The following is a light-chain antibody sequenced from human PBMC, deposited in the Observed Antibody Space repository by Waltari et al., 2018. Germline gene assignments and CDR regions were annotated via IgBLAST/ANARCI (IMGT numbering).Light chain of an antibody. CDR3: QQYGSSPWT. CDR1: ETVAAGY. Sequence: IVLTQSPGTLSLSPGERATLSCRASETVAAGYLAWYQQKPGQSPRLLIYGVSIRATGSPDRFSGSESGTDFTLTVSRLEPEDFAVYYCQQYGSSPWTFGQGTRVEI. J-gene: IGKJ1*01. V-gene: IGKV3-20*01. CDR2: GVS.